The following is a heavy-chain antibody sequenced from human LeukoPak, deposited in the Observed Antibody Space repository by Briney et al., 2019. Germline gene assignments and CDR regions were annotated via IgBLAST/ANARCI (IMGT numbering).Heavy chain of an antibody. Sequence: SVKVSCKSSGGTFSIYAIGWVRQAPGQGLGWMGRIIPILGIANYAQKFQGRVTITADKSTSTAYMELSSLRSEDTAVYYCARGIKFGGNSFRFDPWGQGTLVTVSS. J-gene: IGHJ5*02. V-gene: IGHV1-69*04. D-gene: IGHD4-23*01. CDR1: GGTFSIYA. CDR2: IIPILGIA. CDR3: ARGIKFGGNSFRFDP.